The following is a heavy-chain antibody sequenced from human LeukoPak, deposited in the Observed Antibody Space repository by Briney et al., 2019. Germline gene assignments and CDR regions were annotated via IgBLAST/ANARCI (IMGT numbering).Heavy chain of an antibody. J-gene: IGHJ6*03. V-gene: IGHV1-69*05. CDR3: ARGGYDFWSGYYDPHYYYYMEV. Sequence: SVKVSCKASGGTFSSYAISWVRQAPGQGLEWMGGIIPIFGTANYAQKFQGRVTITTDESTSTAYMELSSLRSEDTAVYYCARGGYDFWSGYYDPHYYYYMEVWGKGTTVTVSS. CDR2: IIPIFGTA. D-gene: IGHD3-3*01. CDR1: GGTFSSYA.